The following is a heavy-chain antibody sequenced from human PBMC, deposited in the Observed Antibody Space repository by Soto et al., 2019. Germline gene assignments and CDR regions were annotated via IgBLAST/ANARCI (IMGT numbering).Heavy chain of an antibody. V-gene: IGHV3-66*01. CDR2: IYSGGST. CDR3: ARDRSVAAKYYYYYYMDV. Sequence: EVQLVESGGGLVQPGGSLRLSCAASGFTVSSNYMSWVRQAPGKGLEWVSVIYSGGSTYYADSVKGRFTISRDNSKNMLYLQMNSLRAEDTAVYYCARDRSVAAKYYYYYYMDVWGKGTTVTVSS. D-gene: IGHD2-15*01. CDR1: GFTVSSNY. J-gene: IGHJ6*03.